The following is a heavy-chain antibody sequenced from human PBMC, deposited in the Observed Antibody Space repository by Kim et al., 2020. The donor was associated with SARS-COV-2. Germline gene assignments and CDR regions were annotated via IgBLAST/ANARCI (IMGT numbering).Heavy chain of an antibody. Sequence: YADSVRGRFTITSDNTMNTLSLQMNSLRADDTAVYYCAKLMTTSSYSAMDVWGQGTTVTVSS. D-gene: IGHD2-2*01. J-gene: IGHJ6*02. V-gene: IGHV3-23*05. CDR3: AKLMTTSSYSAMDV.